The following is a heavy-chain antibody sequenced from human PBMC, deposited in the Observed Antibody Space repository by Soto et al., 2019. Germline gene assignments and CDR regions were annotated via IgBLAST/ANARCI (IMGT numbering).Heavy chain of an antibody. CDR2: IRSGRDT. Sequence: VGSLRLSCAVSGFTFSSYYIHWVRQAPGKGLEWVSSIRSGRDTFYADSVKGRFSISRDDATSSVSLQMNSLRGEDTAVYFCAREETAWPLAYGLDVWGQGTTVTVSS. CDR3: AREETAWPLAYGLDV. CDR1: GFTFSSYY. J-gene: IGHJ6*02. D-gene: IGHD2-21*02. V-gene: IGHV3-21*01.